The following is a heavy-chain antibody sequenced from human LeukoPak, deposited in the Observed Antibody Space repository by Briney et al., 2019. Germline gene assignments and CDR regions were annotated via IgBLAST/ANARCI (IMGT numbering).Heavy chain of an antibody. CDR2: IKQDGSEE. J-gene: IGHJ4*02. V-gene: IGHV3-7*01. Sequence: RSGGSLRLSCAASGFTFSSYWMSWVRQAPGRGLEWVANIKQDGSEEYCVDSLKGLFTITRDNAKTSQFLQMNSLRAEDTAVYYGARRGVASSCDYWGQGTLVTVSS. CDR1: GFTFSSYW. CDR3: ARRGVASSCDY. D-gene: IGHD5-12*01.